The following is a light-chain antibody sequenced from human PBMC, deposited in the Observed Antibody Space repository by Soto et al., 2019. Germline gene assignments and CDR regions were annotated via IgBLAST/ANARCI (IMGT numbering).Light chain of an antibody. CDR3: QQYDRYSLS. Sequence: DIQMTQSPSTLSASLGDRVTITCQASQSIRQWLAWYQHKPGKAPKLLIYKASTLDSGVPSRFSGSGSGTDFTLTISSLEPDDFATYYCQQYDRYSLSFGPGTKVEIK. CDR1: QSIRQW. V-gene: IGKV1-5*03. J-gene: IGKJ3*01. CDR2: KAS.